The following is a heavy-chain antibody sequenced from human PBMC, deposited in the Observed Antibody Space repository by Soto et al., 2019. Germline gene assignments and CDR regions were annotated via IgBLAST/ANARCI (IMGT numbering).Heavy chain of an antibody. D-gene: IGHD3-10*01. J-gene: IGHJ6*02. CDR2: INHSGST. Sequence: SETLSLTCAVYGGSFSGYYWSWIRQPPGKGLEWIGEINHSGSTNYNPSLKSRVTISVDTSKNQFSLKLSSVTAADTAVYYCARGRQRITMVRVKGYYYYGMDVWGQGTTVTVSS. V-gene: IGHV4-34*01. CDR1: GGSFSGYY. CDR3: ARGRQRITMVRVKGYYYYGMDV.